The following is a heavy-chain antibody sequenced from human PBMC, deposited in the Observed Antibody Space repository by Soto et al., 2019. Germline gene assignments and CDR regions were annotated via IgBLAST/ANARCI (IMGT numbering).Heavy chain of an antibody. J-gene: IGHJ5*02. V-gene: IGHV4-31*02. Sequence: WTWIRQHPGKGLEWIGCIFYSGITYYNPSVRSRVSISLDTSKNEFSLKVSSVTAADTAVYYCARTPGFSYGFGWFDPWGQGALVTVSS. CDR2: IFYSGIT. CDR3: ARTPGFSYGFGWFDP. D-gene: IGHD5-18*01.